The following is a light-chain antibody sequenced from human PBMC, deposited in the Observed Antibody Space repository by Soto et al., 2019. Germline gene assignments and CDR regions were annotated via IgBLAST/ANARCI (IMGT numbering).Light chain of an antibody. J-gene: IGKJ1*01. CDR1: QSVSSN. V-gene: IGKV3-15*01. CDR3: QQYTNWPPWT. CDR2: GAS. Sequence: EIVMTQSPATLSVSPGERASLSCRASQSVSSNLAWYQYTPGQAPRLLIYGASTRATGIPARFSGSGSGIEFTLTISSLQSEDFAVYYCQQYTNWPPWTFGQGTKVDIK.